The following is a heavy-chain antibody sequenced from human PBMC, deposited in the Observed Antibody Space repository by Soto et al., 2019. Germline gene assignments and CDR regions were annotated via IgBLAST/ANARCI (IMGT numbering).Heavy chain of an antibody. J-gene: IGHJ1*01. CDR1: GGTVSSYA. CDR2: IIPIFGTA. Sequence: SVKVSCKASGGTVSSYAISWVRQAPGQGLEWMGGIIPIFGTANYAQKFQGRVTITADESTSTAYMGLSSLRSEDTAVYYCASLYGSSGYYLGYFQHWGQGTLVTVSS. D-gene: IGHD3-22*01. CDR3: ASLYGSSGYYLGYFQH. V-gene: IGHV1-69*13.